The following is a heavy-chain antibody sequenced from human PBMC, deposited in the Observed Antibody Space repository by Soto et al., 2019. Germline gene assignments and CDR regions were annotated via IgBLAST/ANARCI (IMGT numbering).Heavy chain of an antibody. D-gene: IGHD3-10*01. CDR2: IIPIFGTA. V-gene: IGHV1-69*13. CDR1: GGTFSSYA. CDR3: ARGYYGSGSSNWFDP. Sequence: SVKVSCKASGGTFSSYAISWVRQAPGQGLEWMGGIIPIFGTANYAQKFQGRVTITADESTSTAYMELSSLRSEDTAVYYCARGYYGSGSSNWFDPWGQGTLVTVSS. J-gene: IGHJ5*02.